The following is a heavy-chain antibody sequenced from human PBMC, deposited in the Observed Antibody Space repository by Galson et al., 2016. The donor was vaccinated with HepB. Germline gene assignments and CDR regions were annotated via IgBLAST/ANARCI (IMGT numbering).Heavy chain of an antibody. V-gene: IGHV3-23*01. CDR3: ARERGDIVGATRHYYYYGMDV. Sequence: SLRLSCAAAEFTFRTYAMSWVRQGPGTGLECVASISGSGGDTHIAAYVEALVTISRDNSKNIVGLQMHSLIVEDTAVYFCARERGDIVGATRHYYYYGMDVWGQGTTVTVSS. J-gene: IGHJ6*02. D-gene: IGHD1-26*01. CDR2: ISGSGGDT. CDR1: EFTFRTYA.